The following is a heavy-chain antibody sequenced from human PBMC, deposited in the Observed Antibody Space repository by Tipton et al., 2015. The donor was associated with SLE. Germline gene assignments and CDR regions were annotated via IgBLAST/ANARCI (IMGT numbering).Heavy chain of an antibody. CDR1: GFTFSSYA. CDR2: ISGSGGST. Sequence: SLRLSCAASGFTFSSYAMSWVRQAPGKGLEWVSAISGSGGSTYYADSVKGRFTISRDNSKNTLYLQMNSLRAEDTAVYYCVKRRRGDSSGYYFDYWGQGTLVTVSS. V-gene: IGHV3-23*01. CDR3: VKRRRGDSSGYYFDY. D-gene: IGHD3-22*01. J-gene: IGHJ4*02.